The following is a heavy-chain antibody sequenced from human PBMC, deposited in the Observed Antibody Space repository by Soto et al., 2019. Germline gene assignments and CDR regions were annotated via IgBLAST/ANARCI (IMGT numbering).Heavy chain of an antibody. Sequence: PGGSLRLSCAASGFIVSNNFMSWVRQAPGKGPEWVSIVYSDGSTDYADSVKGKFTISRDNSKNTLYLEMNSLRAEDTAVYYCAKVVAMVRGVISYFDYWGQGTLVTVSS. J-gene: IGHJ4*02. CDR3: AKVVAMVRGVISYFDY. CDR1: GFIVSNNF. V-gene: IGHV3-66*01. D-gene: IGHD3-10*01. CDR2: VYSDGST.